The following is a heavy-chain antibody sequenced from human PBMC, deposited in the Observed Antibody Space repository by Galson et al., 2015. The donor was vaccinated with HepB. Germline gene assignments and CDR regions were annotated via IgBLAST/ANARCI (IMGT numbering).Heavy chain of an antibody. CDR1: GFTFSSYW. CDR3: ARDMTEMATIWAEVDY. D-gene: IGHD5-24*01. CDR2: IKQDGSEK. Sequence: SLRLSCAASGFTFSSYWMSWVRQAPGKGLEWVANIKQDGSEKYYVDSVKGRFTISRDNAKNSLYLQMNSLRAEDTAVYYCARDMTEMATIWAEVDYWGQGTLVTVSS. V-gene: IGHV3-7*01. J-gene: IGHJ4*02.